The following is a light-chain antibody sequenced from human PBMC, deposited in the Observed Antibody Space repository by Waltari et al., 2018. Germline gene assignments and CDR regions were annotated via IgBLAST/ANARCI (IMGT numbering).Light chain of an antibody. CDR1: SSDVGGYNY. V-gene: IGLV2-14*01. CDR2: DVS. J-gene: IGLJ1*01. CDR3: SSYTSSSTYV. Sequence: QSALTQPAPVSWSPGQSTTISCTGTSSDVGGYNYVSWYQQHPGKAPKLMIYDVSNRPSGVSNRFSGSKSGNTASLTISGLQAEDEADYYCSSYTSSSTYVFGTETKVTVL.